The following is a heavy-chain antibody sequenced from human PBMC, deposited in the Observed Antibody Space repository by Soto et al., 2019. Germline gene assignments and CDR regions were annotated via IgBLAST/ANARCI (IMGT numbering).Heavy chain of an antibody. CDR1: GFTFSSYA. CDR2: ISGSGGST. J-gene: IGHJ4*02. Sequence: PGGSLRLSCAASGFTFSSYAMSWVRQAPGKGLEWVSAISGSGGSTYYADSVKGRFTISRDNSRNTLYLQMNSLRAEDTAVYYCAKSSDSSGWYVPFDYWGQGTLVTVSS. V-gene: IGHV3-23*01. CDR3: AKSSDSSGWYVPFDY. D-gene: IGHD6-19*01.